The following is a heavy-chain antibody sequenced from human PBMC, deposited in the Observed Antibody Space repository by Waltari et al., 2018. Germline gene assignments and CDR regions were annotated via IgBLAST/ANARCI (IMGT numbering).Heavy chain of an antibody. Sequence: EVRLVESGGGLVKPGGSLRLSWAASVFPFSRDGMNWVRQAPGKGLEWVSSISSLSKYTYYADSVKGRFTISRDNAKNSLYLQMNSLRAEDTAVYFCARDGISSTQSGYFDYWGQGVLVTVSS. CDR2: ISSLSKYT. D-gene: IGHD6-13*01. J-gene: IGHJ4*02. CDR3: ARDGISSTQSGYFDY. CDR1: VFPFSRDG. V-gene: IGHV3-21*01.